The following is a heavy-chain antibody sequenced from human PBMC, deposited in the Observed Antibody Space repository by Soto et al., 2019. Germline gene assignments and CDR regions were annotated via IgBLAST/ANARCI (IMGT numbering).Heavy chain of an antibody. CDR1: GFTFNTYW. CDR3: ARVASIHCPGTACYDRSLDY. CDR2: IKQDGSEI. J-gene: IGHJ4*02. Sequence: EVQLLESGGGLVQPGGSLRLSCAASGFTFNTYWMTWVRQAPGKWLEWVANIKQDGSEIQYVDSAKGRFTISRDNARSSLYSKKTSLRPEDMAVYYRARVASIHCPGTACYDRSLDYWGQGALVTVSS. D-gene: IGHD3-22*01. V-gene: IGHV3-7*01.